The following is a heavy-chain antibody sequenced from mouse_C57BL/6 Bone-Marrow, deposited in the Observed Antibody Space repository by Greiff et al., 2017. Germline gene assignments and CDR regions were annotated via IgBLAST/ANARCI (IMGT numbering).Heavy chain of an antibody. CDR3: ARYRY. J-gene: IGHJ3*01. CDR2: IDPSDSYT. CDR1: GYTFTSYW. V-gene: IGHV1-59*01. Sequence: QVQLQQPGAELVRPGTSVKLSCKASGYTFTSYWMHWVKQRPGQGLEWIGVIDPSDSYTNYNQKFKGKATLTVDTSSSTAYMQLSSLTSEDSAVYYCARYRYWGQGTLVTVSA.